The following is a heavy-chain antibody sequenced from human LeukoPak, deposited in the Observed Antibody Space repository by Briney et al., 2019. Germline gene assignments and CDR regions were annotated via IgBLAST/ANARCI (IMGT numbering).Heavy chain of an antibody. CDR3: AKGSGGYSYGRFDY. CDR2: ISGSGGST. CDR1: GFTFSSYA. D-gene: IGHD5-18*01. V-gene: IGHV3-23*01. J-gene: IGHJ4*02. Sequence: GGSLRLSSAASGFTFSSYAMSWVRQAPGKGLEWVSAISGSGGSTYYADSVKGRFTISRDNSKNTLYLQMNSLRAEDTAVYYCAKGSGGYSYGRFDYWGQGTLVTVSS.